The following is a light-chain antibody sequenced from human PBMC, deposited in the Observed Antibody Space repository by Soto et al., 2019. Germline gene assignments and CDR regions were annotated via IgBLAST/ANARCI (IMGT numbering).Light chain of an antibody. CDR1: QSVRSY. Sequence: EIVLTQSPATLSLSPGDRATLSCRASQSVRSYLAWYQQKPGQAPRLLIYDASNRATGIPARFSGSGSGTDFTLTITSLEPEDFAAYYCHQRSDWPSTFGGGTKVEIK. CDR3: HQRSDWPST. CDR2: DAS. J-gene: IGKJ4*01. V-gene: IGKV3-11*01.